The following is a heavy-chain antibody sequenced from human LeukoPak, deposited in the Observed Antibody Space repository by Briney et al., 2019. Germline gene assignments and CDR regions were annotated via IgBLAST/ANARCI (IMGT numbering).Heavy chain of an antibody. D-gene: IGHD5-18*01. V-gene: IGHV3-74*01. J-gene: IGHJ4*02. CDR3: ARGRIQPDY. CDR1: GFTFSTYW. Sequence: GGSLRLSCAASGFTFSTYWMHWVPQAPGKGLVSFSRINSDGSSTSYADSVKGRFNISRDNAKNTLYLQRNSLRAVDTAVYYCARGRIQPDYWGQGTLVTVSS. CDR2: INSDGSST.